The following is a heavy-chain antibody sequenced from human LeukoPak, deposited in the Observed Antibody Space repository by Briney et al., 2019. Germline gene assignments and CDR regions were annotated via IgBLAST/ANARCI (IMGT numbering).Heavy chain of an antibody. J-gene: IGHJ6*02. V-gene: IGHV4-59*08. CDR2: IYYSGST. CDR1: GGSIRSYY. Sequence: SETLSLTCTVSGGSIRSYYGSSIRQPPGKGLEWIGYIYYSGSTNYNPSLKSRVTISVDTSKNHFSLKLSSVTAADTAVYYCARMSIAARPWYYGMDVWGQGTTVTVSS. CDR3: ARMSIAARPWYYGMDV. D-gene: IGHD6-6*01.